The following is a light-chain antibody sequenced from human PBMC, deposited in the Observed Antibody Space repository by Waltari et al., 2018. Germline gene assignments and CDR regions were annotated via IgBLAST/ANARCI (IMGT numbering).Light chain of an antibody. CDR3: QQYNKWPPIT. J-gene: IGKJ5*01. CDR1: PSVGKN. V-gene: IGKV3-15*01. CDR2: GAS. Sequence: ETVMKQSPATLSVSPGERATFSCRASPSVGKNLAWYQQKPGQAPRLLIYGASTRATGVPARFSGSGSGTEFTLTISSLQSEDFAVYYCQQYNKWPPITFGQGTRLEIK.